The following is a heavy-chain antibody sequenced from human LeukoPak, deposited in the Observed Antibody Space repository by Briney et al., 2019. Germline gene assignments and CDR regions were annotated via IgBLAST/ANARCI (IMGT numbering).Heavy chain of an antibody. CDR1: GFTFSSSA. J-gene: IGHJ4*01. Sequence: SGGSLRLFCAASGFTFSSSAMTWVRQAPGKGLEWVSGIGASGSTTYYADSVKGRFTISRDDSKKTLYLQMNSLRADDTAVYLCANPPVGVTKVTDKKWGHGPLVTVSS. CDR3: ANPPVGVTKVTDKK. V-gene: IGHV3-23*01. CDR2: IGASGSTT. D-gene: IGHD2-21*02.